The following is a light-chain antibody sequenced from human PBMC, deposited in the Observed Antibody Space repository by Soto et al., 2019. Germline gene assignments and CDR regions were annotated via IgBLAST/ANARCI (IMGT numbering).Light chain of an antibody. Sequence: QSVLTQPPSASGTPGQRVTISCSGSSSNIGSETVNWYQHLPGTAPKLLIYLNNQRPSGVPDRFSGSNSDTSASLAISGLQSEDEADYYCATWDDSLKRVVFGGGTKLTVL. V-gene: IGLV1-44*01. CDR1: SSNIGSET. CDR2: LNN. CDR3: ATWDDSLKRVV. J-gene: IGLJ2*01.